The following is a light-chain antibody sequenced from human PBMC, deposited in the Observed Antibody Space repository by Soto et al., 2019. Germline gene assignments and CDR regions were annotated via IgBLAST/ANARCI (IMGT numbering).Light chain of an antibody. Sequence: EIVLTQSPATLSLSPGVRATLSCRASQSIGTYLAWYQQKPGQAPRLLIYDASNRATGIPARFSGSGSGTDFTLTISSLEPEDFAVYFCQHRSNSPPTWTFGQGTKVEIK. CDR1: QSIGTY. CDR2: DAS. CDR3: QHRSNSPPTWT. J-gene: IGKJ1*01. V-gene: IGKV3-11*01.